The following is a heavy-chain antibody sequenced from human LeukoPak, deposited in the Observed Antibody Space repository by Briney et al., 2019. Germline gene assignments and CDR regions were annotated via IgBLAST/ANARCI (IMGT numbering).Heavy chain of an antibody. CDR1: GITFSSYS. CDR3: ARVATDGGGFDP. J-gene: IGHJ5*02. V-gene: IGHV3-48*01. CDR2: LSSDNYTI. D-gene: IGHD3-16*01. Sequence: GGSLRLSCAASGITFSSYSMNWVRQAPGKGLEWISYLSSDNYTIYYADSVKGRFIISRDNAKDPLYLQMNSLRAEDTAVYYCARVATDGGGFDPWGQGTLVTVSS.